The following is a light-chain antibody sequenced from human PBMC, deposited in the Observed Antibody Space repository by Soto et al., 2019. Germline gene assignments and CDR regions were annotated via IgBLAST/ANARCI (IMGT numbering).Light chain of an antibody. CDR3: QHYTSYSEA. V-gene: IGKV1-5*03. CDR1: QTISRC. CDR2: KAS. Sequence: DIQMTQSPSTLSGSVGARVTITCRASQTISRCLAWYQQKPGKAPKLLIYKASTLKRGVPSRFSGSGSGTEFTLNISSLQPDDFATYYCQHYTSYSEAFGQGTKVELK. J-gene: IGKJ1*01.